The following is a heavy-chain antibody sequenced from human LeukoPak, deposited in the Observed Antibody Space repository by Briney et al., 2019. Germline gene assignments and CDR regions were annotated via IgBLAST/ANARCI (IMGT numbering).Heavy chain of an antibody. V-gene: IGHV3-64*01. J-gene: IGHJ5*02. CDR2: ISGNGDST. D-gene: IGHD3-3*01. CDR1: GFIFSSCA. Sequence: GGSLRLSCAASGFIFSSCAMHWVRQAPGKGLEYVAAISGNGDSTYYANSVKGRFTISRDNPKNTLYLQMGSLRAEDMAVYYCVREVYDGNWFDPWGQGTLVTVSS. CDR3: VREVYDGNWFDP.